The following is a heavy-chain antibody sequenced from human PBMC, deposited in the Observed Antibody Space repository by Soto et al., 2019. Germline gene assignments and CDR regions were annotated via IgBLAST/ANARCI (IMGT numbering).Heavy chain of an antibody. D-gene: IGHD6-13*01. CDR3: ARGPPLRIAITTTRRYYYYMDV. V-gene: IGHV4-34*01. Sequence: SETLSLTCAVYGGSFSGYYWSWIRQPPGKGLEWIGEINHSGSTNYNPSLKSRVTISVDTSKNQFSLKLSSVTAADTAVYYCARGPPLRIAITTTRRYYYYMDVWGKGTTVTVSS. CDR1: GGSFSGYY. J-gene: IGHJ6*03. CDR2: INHSGST.